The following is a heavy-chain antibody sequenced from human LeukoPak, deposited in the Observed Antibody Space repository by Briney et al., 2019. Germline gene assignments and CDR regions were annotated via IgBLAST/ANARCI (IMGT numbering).Heavy chain of an antibody. D-gene: IGHD3-16*01. CDR3: EREGGSLDY. Sequence: ASVKVSCKASGYTFTGYYMHWVRQAPGQGLEGMGWINPNSGGTNYAQKFQGRVTMTRDKSSRTAYMELSRLRSDDTAVYYCEREGGSLDYWGQGTLVTVSS. CDR1: GYTFTGYY. V-gene: IGHV1-2*02. J-gene: IGHJ4*02. CDR2: INPNSGGT.